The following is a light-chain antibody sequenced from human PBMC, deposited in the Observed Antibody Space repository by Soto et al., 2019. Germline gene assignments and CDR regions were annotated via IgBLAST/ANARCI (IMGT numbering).Light chain of an antibody. CDR2: ENN. V-gene: IGLV1-51*02. Sequence: QSVLTQPPSVSAAPGQKVTISCSGSSSNIGNNYISWYQHLPGTAPKLLIYENNNRPSGVFDRFSGSRSGTSATLDITGLQTGDEADYYCGTWDSRLNAWVFGGGTKLTVL. J-gene: IGLJ3*02. CDR1: SSNIGNNY. CDR3: GTWDSRLNAWV.